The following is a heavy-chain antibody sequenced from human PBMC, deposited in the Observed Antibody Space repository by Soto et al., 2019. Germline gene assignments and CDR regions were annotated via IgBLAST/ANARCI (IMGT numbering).Heavy chain of an antibody. J-gene: IGHJ4*02. CDR2: ISYDGSNK. D-gene: IGHD3-10*01. V-gene: IGHV3-30-3*01. Sequence: SLRLSCAASGFTFSSYAMHWVRQAPGKGLEWVAVISYDGSNKYYADSVKGRFTISRDNSKNTLYLQMNSLRVEDTAVYYCARGSGDYGSGSYYNEFDDWGQGTLVTVSS. CDR1: GFTFSSYA. CDR3: ARGSGDYGSGSYYNEFDD.